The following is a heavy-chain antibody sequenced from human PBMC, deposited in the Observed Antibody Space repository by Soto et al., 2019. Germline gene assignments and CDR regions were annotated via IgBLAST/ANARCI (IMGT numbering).Heavy chain of an antibody. CDR2: IYRSGST. CDR3: ARWKYSYADLPGDWFDS. Sequence: SETLSLTCTVSGASLTSGSYYWSWVRQPPGKGLEWIAYIYRSGSTNYSPSLKSRATISVDTSKNQFSLRLTSVTPADTAMYYCARWKYSYADLPGDWFDSWGQGTLVTVSS. D-gene: IGHD3-16*01. J-gene: IGHJ5*01. V-gene: IGHV4-61*01. CDR1: GASLTSGSYY.